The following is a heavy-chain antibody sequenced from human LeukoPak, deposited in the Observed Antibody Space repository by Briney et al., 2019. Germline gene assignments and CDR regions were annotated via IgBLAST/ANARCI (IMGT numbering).Heavy chain of an antibody. CDR3: ARLRGYSYGTFDY. Sequence: GGSLRLSCAASGFTVSTNYMSWVRQAPGKGLEWVSVIYSGGSTYYADSVKGRFNISRDNSKNTLYLQMNSLRAEDTAVYYCARLRGYSYGTFDYWGQGTLVTVSS. CDR1: GFTVSTNY. J-gene: IGHJ4*02. CDR2: IYSGGST. V-gene: IGHV3-53*01. D-gene: IGHD5-18*01.